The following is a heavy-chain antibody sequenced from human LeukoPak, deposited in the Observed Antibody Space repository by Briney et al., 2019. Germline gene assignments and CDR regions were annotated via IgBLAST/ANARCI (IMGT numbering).Heavy chain of an antibody. CDR3: ARAGYCSGGSCYPNFDY. V-gene: IGHV1-2*06. D-gene: IGHD2-15*01. J-gene: IGHJ4*02. CDR1: GYTFTGYY. CDR2: INPNSGGT. Sequence: ASVKVSCKAPGYTFTGYYMHWVRQAPGQGLEWMGRINPNSGGTNYAQKFQGRVTMTRDTSISTAYMELSRLRSDDTAVYYCARAGYCSGGSCYPNFDYWGQGTLVTVSS.